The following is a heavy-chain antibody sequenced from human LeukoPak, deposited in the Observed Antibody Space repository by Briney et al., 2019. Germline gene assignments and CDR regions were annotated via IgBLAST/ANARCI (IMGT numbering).Heavy chain of an antibody. CDR2: IYYSGST. J-gene: IGHJ5*02. CDR1: GGSISSYY. CDR3: ARAPTARNRFDP. Sequence: PSETLSLTCTVSGGSISSYYWSWIRQPPGKGLEWIGYIYYSGSTNYNPSLKSRVTISVDTSKNQFSLKLSSVTAADTAVYYCARAPTARNRFDPWGQGTLVTVSS. V-gene: IGHV4-59*01.